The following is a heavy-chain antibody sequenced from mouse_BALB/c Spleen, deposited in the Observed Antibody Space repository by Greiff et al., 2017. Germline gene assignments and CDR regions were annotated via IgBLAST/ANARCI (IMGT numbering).Heavy chain of an antibody. CDR1: GFSLTGYG. Sequence: QVQLKESGPGLVAPSQSLSITCTVSGFSLTGYGVNWVRQPPGKGLEWLGMIWGDGSTDYTSALKSRLSISKDNSKSQVFLKMNSLQTDDTARYYWAIDARVRYFDGWGAGTTVTVSS. CDR2: IWGDGST. V-gene: IGHV2-6-7*01. D-gene: IGHD5-1*01. CDR3: AIDARVRYFDG. J-gene: IGHJ1*01.